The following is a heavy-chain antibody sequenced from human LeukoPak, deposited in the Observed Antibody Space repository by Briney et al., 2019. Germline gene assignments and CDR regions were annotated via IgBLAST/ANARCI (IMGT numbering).Heavy chain of an antibody. V-gene: IGHV4-4*07. D-gene: IGHD3-10*01. CDR3: ARDSRSSTVWWFDV. CDR2: VHPSGNT. J-gene: IGHJ2*01. CDR1: GESISSYY. Sequence: SETLSLTCTVSGESISSYYWSRIRQSAEKGLEWIGRVHPSGNTHSNPSLESRVTMSIAESRKQSSLKLTFVTAADTVVYYCARDSRSSTVWWFDVWGRGTLVTVSS.